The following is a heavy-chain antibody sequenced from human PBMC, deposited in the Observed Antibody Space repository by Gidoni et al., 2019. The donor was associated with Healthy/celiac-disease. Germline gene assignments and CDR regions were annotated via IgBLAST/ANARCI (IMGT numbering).Heavy chain of an antibody. Sequence: QVQLQQWGAGLFKPSETLSLTCAVYGGSFSGYYWSWIRQPPGKGLEWIGEINHSGSTNYNPSLKSRVTISVDTSKNQFSLKLSSVTAADTAVYYCASRARGITFGGVIVHWGQGTLVTVSS. V-gene: IGHV4-34*01. D-gene: IGHD3-16*02. J-gene: IGHJ4*02. CDR2: INHSGST. CDR3: ASRARGITFGGVIVH. CDR1: GGSFSGYY.